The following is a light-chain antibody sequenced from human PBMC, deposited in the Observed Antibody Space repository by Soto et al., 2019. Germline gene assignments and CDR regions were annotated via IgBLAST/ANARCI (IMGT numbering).Light chain of an antibody. J-gene: IGKJ1*01. Sequence: EIVLTQSQGTMSLSPGERATLSCRASQRISSNSLAWYQQKPGQAPRLLIYDESNRATGIPDRFSGSVSGTDFTLTISRLEPEDFAVYYCQQRGGSPPTWTFGQGTKVEIK. CDR1: QRISSNS. V-gene: IGKV3-20*01. CDR3: QQRGGSPPTWT. CDR2: DES.